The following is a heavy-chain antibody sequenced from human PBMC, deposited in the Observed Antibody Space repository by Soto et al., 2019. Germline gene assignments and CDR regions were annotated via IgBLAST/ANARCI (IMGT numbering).Heavy chain of an antibody. CDR2: ISYDGSNK. J-gene: IGHJ4*02. D-gene: IGHD3-16*01. CDR1: GFTFSSYA. Sequence: QVQLVESGGGVVQPGRSLRLSCAASGFTFSSYAMHWVRQAPGKGLEWLTSISYDGSNKYYADSVKGRFTISRDNSKNTLYVQMSSLRAEETAVYYCVYWGEYLIWGQGTQVTVSS. CDR3: VYWGEYLI. V-gene: IGHV3-30-3*01.